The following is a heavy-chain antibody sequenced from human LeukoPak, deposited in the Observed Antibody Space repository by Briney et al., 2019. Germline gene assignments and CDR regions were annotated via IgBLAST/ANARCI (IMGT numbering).Heavy chain of an antibody. CDR1: GFTFSNSA. CDR2: ISYDGSNK. CDR3: AKVRKWLHEHFDY. Sequence: GGSLRLSCAASGFTFSNSAMHWVRQAPGKGLEWVAVISYDGSNKYYADSVKGRFTISRDNSKNTLYLQMNSLRAEDTAVYYCAKVRKWLHEHFDYWGRGTLVTVSS. V-gene: IGHV3-30-3*02. D-gene: IGHD5-12*01. J-gene: IGHJ4*02.